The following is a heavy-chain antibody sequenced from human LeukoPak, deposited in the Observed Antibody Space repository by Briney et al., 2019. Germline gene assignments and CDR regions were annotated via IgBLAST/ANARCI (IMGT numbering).Heavy chain of an antibody. CDR3: TLWSGYSSFDY. CDR2: VDPEDGET. CDR1: GYTLTELS. V-gene: IGHV1-24*01. D-gene: IGHD3-3*01. J-gene: IGHJ4*02. Sequence: ASVKVSCKVSGYTLTELSMHWVRQAPVNRPEWMGGVDPEDGETIYAQKFQGRVTMTEDTSTDTAYMELSSLRSEDTAVYYCTLWSGYSSFDYWGQGTLVTVSS.